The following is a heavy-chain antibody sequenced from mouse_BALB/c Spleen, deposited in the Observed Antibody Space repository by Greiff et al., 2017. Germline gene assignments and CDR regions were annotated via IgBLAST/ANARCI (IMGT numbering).Heavy chain of an antibody. CDR3: ARPPRYDGWYIDV. Sequence: EVHLVESGGGLVQPGGSLKLSCAASGFTFSSYTLSWVRQTPEKRLEWVAYISNGGGSTYYPDTVKGRFTISRDNAKNTLYLQMSSLKSEDTAMYYCARPPRYDGWYIDVWGAGTTVTVSS. J-gene: IGHJ1*01. CDR1: GFTFSSYT. V-gene: IGHV5-12-2*01. D-gene: IGHD2-14*01. CDR2: ISNGGGST.